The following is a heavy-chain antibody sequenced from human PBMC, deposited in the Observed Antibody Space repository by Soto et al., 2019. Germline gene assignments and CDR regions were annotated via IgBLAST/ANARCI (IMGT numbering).Heavy chain of an antibody. V-gene: IGHV3-23*01. CDR1: GFTFSSYA. D-gene: IGHD3-10*01. Sequence: GGSLRLSCAASGFTFSSYAMSWVRQAPGKGLEWVSAISGSGGSTYYADSVKGRFTISRDNSKNTLYLQMNSLRAEDTAVYYCAKDQTSGSQVYYYYYMDVWGKGTTVTVSS. J-gene: IGHJ6*03. CDR2: ISGSGGST. CDR3: AKDQTSGSQVYYYYYMDV.